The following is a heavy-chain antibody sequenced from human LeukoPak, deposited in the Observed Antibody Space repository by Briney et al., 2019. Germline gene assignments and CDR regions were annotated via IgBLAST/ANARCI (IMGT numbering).Heavy chain of an antibody. CDR2: INPYNGDT. J-gene: IGHJ4*02. CDR1: GYTFISYG. V-gene: IGHV1-18*01. CDR3: ARDLRNYGAFVFDY. D-gene: IGHD4/OR15-4a*01. Sequence: ASVMVSWKASGYTFISYGITWVRQAPGQGLEWMGWINPYNGDTNYAQKFQGRVTMTRDKSTSTAYMEMRSLRSDDTAVYYCARDLRNYGAFVFDYWGQGTLVTVSP.